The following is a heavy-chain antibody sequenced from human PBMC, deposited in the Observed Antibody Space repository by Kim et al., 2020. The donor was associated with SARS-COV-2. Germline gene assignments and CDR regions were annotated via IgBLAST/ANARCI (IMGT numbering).Heavy chain of an antibody. CDR1: GYTFTSYY. CDR3: AKDIVVVPAAMLGSNYYYYGMDV. Sequence: ASVKVSCKASGYTFTSYYMHCVRQAPGQGLEWMGIINPSGGSTSYAQKFQGRVTMTRDTSTSTVYMGLSSLRSEDTAVYYCAKDIVVVPAAMLGSNYYYYGMDVWGQGTTVTVSS. V-gene: IGHV1-46*01. CDR2: INPSGGST. J-gene: IGHJ6*02. D-gene: IGHD2-2*01.